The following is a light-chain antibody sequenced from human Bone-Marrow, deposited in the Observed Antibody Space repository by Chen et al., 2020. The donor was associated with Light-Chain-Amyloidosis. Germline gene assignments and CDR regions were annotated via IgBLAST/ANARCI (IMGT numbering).Light chain of an antibody. J-gene: IGLJ2*01. CDR2: RDT. CDR3: QSADSSGTYEVI. Sequence: SYELTQPPSVSVSPGQTARITCSGDDLPTKYAYWYQQKPAQAPVLVIHRDTERPSGISERFSGSSSGTTATMTISGVQAEDEAYYHGQSADSSGTYEVIFGGGTKLTV. V-gene: IGLV3-25*03. CDR1: DLPTKY.